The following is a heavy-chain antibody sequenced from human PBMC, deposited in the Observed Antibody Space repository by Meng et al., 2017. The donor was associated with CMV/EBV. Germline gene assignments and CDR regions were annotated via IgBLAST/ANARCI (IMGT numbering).Heavy chain of an antibody. Sequence: GGSLRLSCAASGFTFSSYWMHWVRQAPGKGLEWVSSISSSSSYIYYADSVKGRFTISRDNAKNSLYLQMNSLRAEDTAVYYCARVQCYDSSGYPCYWGQGTLVTVSS. CDR2: ISSSSSYI. CDR1: GFTFSSYW. D-gene: IGHD3-22*01. CDR3: ARVQCYDSSGYPCY. V-gene: IGHV3-21*01. J-gene: IGHJ4*02.